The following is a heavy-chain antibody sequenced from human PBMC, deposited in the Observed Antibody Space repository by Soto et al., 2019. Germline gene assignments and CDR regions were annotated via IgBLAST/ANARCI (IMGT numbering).Heavy chain of an antibody. CDR3: ARSPVGDAFNV. Sequence: EVQLVESGGGLVKPGGSLRLSCAASGFTFSSYSMNWVRQAPGKGLECVSSISSGSDYIFYADSVKGRFTISRDNAKNSLFLQMNSLTAEDTAVYYCARSPVGDAFNVWGQGTVVTVSS. V-gene: IGHV3-21*01. J-gene: IGHJ3*01. CDR1: GFTFSSYS. CDR2: ISSGSDYI.